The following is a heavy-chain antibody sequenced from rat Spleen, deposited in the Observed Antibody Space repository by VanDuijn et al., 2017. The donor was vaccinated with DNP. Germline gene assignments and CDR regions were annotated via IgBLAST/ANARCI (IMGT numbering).Heavy chain of an antibody. CDR1: GFNFSNYY. D-gene: IGHD1-2*01. J-gene: IGHJ2*01. CDR3: TRGVSYRAPFDY. CDR2: IFTSGVST. V-gene: IGHV5-25*01. Sequence: EVQLVESGGGLVQPGRSMKLSCTVSGFNFSNYYMAWVRQVPGKGLEWVASIFTSGVSTYYPDSMKGRFTISRDNAKNTLYLQMYSLRSEDTATYYCTRGVSYRAPFDYWGQGVMVTVSS.